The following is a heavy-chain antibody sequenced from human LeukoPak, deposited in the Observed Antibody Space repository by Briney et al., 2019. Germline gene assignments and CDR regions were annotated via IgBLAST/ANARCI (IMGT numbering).Heavy chain of an antibody. CDR3: ANPTYYYGSGNSDY. D-gene: IGHD3-10*01. J-gene: IGHJ4*02. V-gene: IGHV3-23*01. CDR1: GFTFSSYA. CDR2: ISGSGGST. Sequence: PGGSLRLSCAASGFTFSSYAISWVRQAPGKGLEWVSAISGSGGSTYYADSVKGRFTISRDYSKNTLYLQMNSLRAEDTAVYYCANPTYYYGSGNSDYWGQGTLVTVSS.